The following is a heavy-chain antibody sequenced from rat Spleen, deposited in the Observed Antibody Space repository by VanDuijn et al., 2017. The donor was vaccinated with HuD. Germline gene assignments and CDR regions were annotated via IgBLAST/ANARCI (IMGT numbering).Heavy chain of an antibody. CDR1: GFTFSNYY. Sequence: EVQLVESGGGLVQPGRSMKLSCAASGFTFSNYYMAWVRQAPTKGLEWVASITNSGGSTYYRDSVKGRFTISRDNAKSTLYLQMDSLRSEDTATYYCTRAPYSSYIYVGYYGYNYEDYWGQGVMVTVSS. V-gene: IGHV5-25*01. CDR3: TRAPYSSYIYVGYYGYNYEDY. D-gene: IGHD1-2*01. CDR2: ITNSGGST. J-gene: IGHJ2*01.